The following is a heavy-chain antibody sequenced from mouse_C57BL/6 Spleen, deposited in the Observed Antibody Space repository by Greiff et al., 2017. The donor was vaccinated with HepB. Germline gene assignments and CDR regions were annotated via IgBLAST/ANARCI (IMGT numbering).Heavy chain of an antibody. D-gene: IGHD3-3*01. Sequence: QVQLKQSGAELVRPGTSVKVSCKASGYAFTNYLIEWVKQRPGQGLEWIGVINPGSGGTNYNEKFKGKATLTADKSSSTAYMQLSSLTSVDSAVYFCARGGTATGYFDVWGTGTTVTVSS. V-gene: IGHV1-54*01. CDR1: GYAFTNYL. J-gene: IGHJ1*03. CDR2: INPGSGGT. CDR3: ARGGTATGYFDV.